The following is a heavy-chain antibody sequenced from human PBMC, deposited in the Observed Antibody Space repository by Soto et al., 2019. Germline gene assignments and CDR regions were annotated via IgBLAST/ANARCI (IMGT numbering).Heavy chain of an antibody. D-gene: IGHD5-12*01. CDR1: GFTFNTYS. Sequence: QVHLVESGGGVVQPGRSLKLSCEASGFTFNTYSLHWVRQAPGKGLEWAALISYDGYNQYYADSVKGRFVVSRDNSRNILYLEMNSLRPDDTAVYYCVTADRRGASPPVHFDYWGLGALVTVSS. J-gene: IGHJ4*02. V-gene: IGHV3-30*09. CDR3: VTADRRGASPPVHFDY. CDR2: ISYDGYNQ.